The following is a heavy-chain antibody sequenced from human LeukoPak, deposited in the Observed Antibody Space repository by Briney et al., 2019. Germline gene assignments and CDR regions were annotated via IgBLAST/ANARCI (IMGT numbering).Heavy chain of an antibody. J-gene: IGHJ4*02. CDR2: IFYSGSA. CDR3: ARDFCSTSCIDY. D-gene: IGHD2-2*01. Sequence: SQTLSLTCSVSGGSINDGDYYWRWTRQPPGKGLEWIGYIFYSGSAFHNPSPRSRVAISVDPAKDQLSLKLSSVTAANTGVYYCARDFCSTSCIDYWGQGTLGPVS. CDR1: GGSINDGDYY. V-gene: IGHV4-30-4*08.